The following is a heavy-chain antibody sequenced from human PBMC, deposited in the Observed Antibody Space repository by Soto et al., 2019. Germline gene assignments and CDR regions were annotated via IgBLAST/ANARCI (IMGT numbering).Heavy chain of an antibody. CDR3: AIGGAGGFCSSSRCKFGP. CDR2: ISWNSKIV. V-gene: IGHV3-9*01. D-gene: IGHD2-2*01. J-gene: IGHJ5*01. CDR1: GFTFDDYA. Sequence: GGSLRLSCAASGFTFDDYAMHWVRRVPGKGLEWVSSISWNSKIVGYADSVEGRFTTTRDNAKNSLYLQMNSLRPEDTALYYCAIGGAGGFCSSSRCKFGPWGQGTLVNVSS.